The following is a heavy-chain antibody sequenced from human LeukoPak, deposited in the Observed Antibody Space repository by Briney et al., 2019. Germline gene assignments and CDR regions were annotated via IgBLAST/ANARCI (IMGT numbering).Heavy chain of an antibody. J-gene: IGHJ3*02. CDR1: GFTFSGYW. D-gene: IGHD6-13*01. V-gene: IGHV3-21*01. Sequence: PGGSLRLSCAASGFTFSGYWMHWVRQAPGKGLEWVSSISSSSSYIYYADSVKGRFTISRDNAKNSLYLQMNSLRAEDTAVYYCARGTAVRSAFDIWGQGTMGTVSS. CDR3: ARGTAVRSAFDI. CDR2: ISSSSSYI.